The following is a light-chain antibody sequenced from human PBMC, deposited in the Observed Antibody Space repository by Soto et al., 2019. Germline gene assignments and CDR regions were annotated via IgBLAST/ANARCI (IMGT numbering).Light chain of an antibody. Sequence: IQMTLSLSTLSATVADRVTITCRASQSISGWLAWYQQKPGKAPKLLIYDASSLESGVPSRFSGSGSGTEFTLTISSLQPDDFATYYCQQYNSYSLLTFCGGTKVDIK. J-gene: IGKJ4*01. CDR3: QQYNSYSLLT. CDR1: QSISGW. V-gene: IGKV1-5*01. CDR2: DAS.